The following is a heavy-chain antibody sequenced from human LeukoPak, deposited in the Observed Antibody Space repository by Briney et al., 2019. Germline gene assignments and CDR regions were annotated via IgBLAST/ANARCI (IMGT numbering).Heavy chain of an antibody. Sequence: SETLSLTCTVSGGSISSYYWSWIRQPPGKGLEWIGYIYYSGSTNYNPSLKSRVTISVDTSKNQFSLELSSVTAADTAVYYCARHLKDIVVVPATPFDPWGQGTLVTVSS. J-gene: IGHJ5*02. V-gene: IGHV4-59*08. D-gene: IGHD2-2*01. CDR1: GGSISSYY. CDR3: ARHLKDIVVVPATPFDP. CDR2: IYYSGST.